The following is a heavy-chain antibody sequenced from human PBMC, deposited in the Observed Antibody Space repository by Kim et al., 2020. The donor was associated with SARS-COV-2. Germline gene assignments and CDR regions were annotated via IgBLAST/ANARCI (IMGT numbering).Heavy chain of an antibody. Sequence: ASVKVSCKASGYTFTGYYMHWVRQAPGQGLEWMGWINPNSGGTNYAQKFQGWVTMTRDTSISTAYMELSRLRSDDTAVYYCARYRVATTGFYFDYWGQGTLVTVSS. J-gene: IGHJ4*02. D-gene: IGHD5-12*01. V-gene: IGHV1-2*04. CDR3: ARYRVATTGFYFDY. CDR1: GYTFTGYY. CDR2: INPNSGGT.